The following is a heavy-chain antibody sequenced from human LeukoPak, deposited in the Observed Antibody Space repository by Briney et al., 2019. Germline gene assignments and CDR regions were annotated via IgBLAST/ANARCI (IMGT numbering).Heavy chain of an antibody. J-gene: IGHJ4*02. D-gene: IGHD3-10*01. CDR1: GFTFSSYSMN. CDR3: VRQTYGSGSYYNLDC. V-gene: IGHV4-39*01. CDR2: IYYSGST. Sequence: GSLRLSCAASGFTFSSYSMNWVRQAPGKGLEWIGTIYYSGSTYYNPSLKSRATISVDTSKNQFSLKLGSVTAADTAVYYCVRQTYGSGSYYNLDCWGQGTLVTVSS.